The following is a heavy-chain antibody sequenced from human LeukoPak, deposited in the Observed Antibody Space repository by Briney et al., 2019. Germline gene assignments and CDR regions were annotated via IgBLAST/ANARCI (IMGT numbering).Heavy chain of an antibody. CDR3: AKDWEMRYSQGGFGS. Sequence: ASVKVSCKTSGYTFIVYYIHWVRQAPGHGLEWMGWINPRTGDTHYAQQFRGRLTMTRDTSSSTAYMDLNRLTSDDTAMYFCAKDWEMRYSQGGFGSWGQGTLVTVSS. D-gene: IGHD3-9*01. CDR1: GYTFIVYY. CDR2: INPRTGDT. J-gene: IGHJ4*02. V-gene: IGHV1-2*02.